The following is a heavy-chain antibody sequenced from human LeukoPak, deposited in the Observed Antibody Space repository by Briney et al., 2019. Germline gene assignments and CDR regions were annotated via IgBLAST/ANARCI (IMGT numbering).Heavy chain of an antibody. CDR3: ARISPDYYDSSGYSYYFDY. D-gene: IGHD3-22*01. CDR2: IIPIFGTA. V-gene: IGHV1-69*13. J-gene: IGHJ4*02. CDR1: GGTFSSYA. Sequence: SVKVSCKASGGTFSSYAISWVRQAPGQGLEWMGGIIPIFGTANYAQKFQGRVTITADESTSTAYMELSSLRSEDTAVYYCARISPDYYDSSGYSYYFDYWGQGTLVTVSS.